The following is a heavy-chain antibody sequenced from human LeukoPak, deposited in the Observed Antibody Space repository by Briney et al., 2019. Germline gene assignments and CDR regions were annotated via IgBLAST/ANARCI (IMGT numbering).Heavy chain of an antibody. V-gene: IGHV3-23*01. CDR3: AKEGYSYGYRELNWCDP. CDR1: GFTFSSYA. Sequence: GGSLRLSCAASGFTFSSYAMSWVRQAPGKGLEWVSAISGSGGSTYYADSVKGRFTISRDNSKNTLYLQMNSLRAEDTAVYYRAKEGYSYGYRELNWCDPWGQGTLVTVSS. J-gene: IGHJ5*02. CDR2: ISGSGGST. D-gene: IGHD5-18*01.